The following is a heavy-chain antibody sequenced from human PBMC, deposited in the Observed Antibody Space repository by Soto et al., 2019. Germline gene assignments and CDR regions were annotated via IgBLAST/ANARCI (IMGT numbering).Heavy chain of an antibody. V-gene: IGHV3-11*01. J-gene: IGHJ6*02. CDR3: AVIPYPYYYGMDV. Sequence: GGSLRLSCTASRFTFSDYYMNWMRQAPGKGLEWVSYITGSGSTIYYADSVKGRFTISRDNAKNSLYLQMNSLRAEDTAVYYCAVIPYPYYYGMDVWGQGTTVTVSS. D-gene: IGHD3-16*01. CDR1: RFTFSDYY. CDR2: ITGSGSTI.